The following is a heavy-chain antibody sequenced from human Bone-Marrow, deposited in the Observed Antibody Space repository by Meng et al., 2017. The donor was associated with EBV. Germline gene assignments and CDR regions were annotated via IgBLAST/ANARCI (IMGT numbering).Heavy chain of an antibody. J-gene: IGHJ5*02. CDR3: ARGNVVVVVAAHNWFDP. CDR2: IYHSGST. D-gene: IGHD2-15*01. V-gene: IGHV4-4*02. CDR1: GGSISSSNW. Sequence: VELQGSGPGLVKPSGTLSLTCAVSGGSISSSNWWSWVRQPPGKGLEWIGEIYHSGSTNYNPSLKSRVTISIDKSKNQFSLKLNSVTAADTAMYYCARGNVVVVVAAHNWFDPWGQGTLVTVSS.